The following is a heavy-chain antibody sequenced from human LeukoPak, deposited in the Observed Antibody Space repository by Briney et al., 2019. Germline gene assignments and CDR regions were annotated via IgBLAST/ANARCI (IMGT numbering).Heavy chain of an antibody. Sequence: PSETLSLTCTVSGGSISSYYWSWVRQPPGKGLEWIGYIYYSGSTNYNPSLKSRVTISVDTSKNQFSLTLSSVTAADTAVYYCAATSSGPTGRSFDYWGQGTLVTVSS. V-gene: IGHV4-59*08. CDR1: GGSISSYY. J-gene: IGHJ4*02. CDR2: IYYSGST. D-gene: IGHD3-22*01. CDR3: AATSSGPTGRSFDY.